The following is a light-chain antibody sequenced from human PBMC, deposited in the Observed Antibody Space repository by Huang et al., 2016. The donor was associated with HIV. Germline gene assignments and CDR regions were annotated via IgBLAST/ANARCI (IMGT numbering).Light chain of an antibody. CDR1: QSVSSN. V-gene: IGKV3-15*01. Sequence: EIVMTQSPGTLTVSPGERATLSCRASQSVSSNLAWYQQKPGQTPRLLIYGASTRATGIPARCSGSGSGTEVTLTISSLQSEDFGVYYCHQYTKWPSWTFGQGTKVEIK. CDR3: HQYTKWPSWT. J-gene: IGKJ1*01. CDR2: GAS.